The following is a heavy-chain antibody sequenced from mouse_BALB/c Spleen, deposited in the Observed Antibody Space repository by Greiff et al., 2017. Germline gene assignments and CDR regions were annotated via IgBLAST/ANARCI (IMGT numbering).Heavy chain of an antibody. D-gene: IGHD2-14*01. Sequence: QVQLKESGAELAKPGASVKMSCKASGYTFTSYWMHWVKQRPGQGLEWIGYINPSTGYTEYNQKFKDKATLTADKSSSTAYMQLSSLTSEDSAVYYCAREYDAYWGQGTTLTVSS. CDR3: AREYDAY. V-gene: IGHV1-7*01. CDR1: GYTFTSYW. CDR2: INPSTGYT. J-gene: IGHJ2*01.